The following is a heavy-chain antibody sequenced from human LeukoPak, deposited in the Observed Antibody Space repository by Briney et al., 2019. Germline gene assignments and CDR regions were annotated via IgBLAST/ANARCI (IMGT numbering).Heavy chain of an antibody. V-gene: IGHV3-48*03. Sequence: PGGSLRLSCAASGFTFSSYEMNWVRQAPGKGLEWVSYISSSGSTIYYADSVKGRFTISRDNSKNTLYLQMNSLRAEDTAVYYCARIGLGSGYEAIDYWGQGTLVTVSS. CDR1: GFTFSSYE. J-gene: IGHJ4*02. CDR3: ARIGLGSGYEAIDY. D-gene: IGHD5-12*01. CDR2: ISSSGSTI.